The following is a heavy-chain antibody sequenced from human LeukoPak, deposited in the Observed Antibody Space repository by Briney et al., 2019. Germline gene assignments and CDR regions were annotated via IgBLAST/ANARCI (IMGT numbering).Heavy chain of an antibody. CDR3: ARDGSAYSSGRYYYYYMDV. CDR1: GYTFTTYG. D-gene: IGHD3-22*01. J-gene: IGHJ6*03. Sequence: ASVKVSCKASGYTFTTYGIHWVRQAPGQGLEWMGWINAGNGDTKYSQEFQGRVTITRDTSASTSYMDLSGLTSEDMAVYYCARDGSAYSSGRYYYYYMDVWGKGTTVTVSS. CDR2: INAGNGDT. V-gene: IGHV1-3*03.